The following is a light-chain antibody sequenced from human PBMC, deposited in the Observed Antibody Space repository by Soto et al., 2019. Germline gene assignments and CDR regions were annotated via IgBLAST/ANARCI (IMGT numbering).Light chain of an antibody. CDR2: SNN. CDR3: TSWDDSLKGRV. J-gene: IGLJ3*02. CDR1: SSNIGSFT. V-gene: IGLV1-44*01. Sequence: QLVLTQPPSASGTPGQRVTISCSGTSSNIGSFTVNWYQHLPRTAPKLLIYSNNHRPSGVPDRFSGSKSGTSASLAISGLQSEDEADYYCTSWDDSLKGRVFGGGTKVTVL.